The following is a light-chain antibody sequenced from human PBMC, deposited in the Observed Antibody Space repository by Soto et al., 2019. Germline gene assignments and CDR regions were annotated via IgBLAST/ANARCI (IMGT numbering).Light chain of an antibody. Sequence: DIVMTQSPATLSLSPGERATLSCRAIQSVSSSLAWYQQKPGQTPRLLIDDASNRATGIPARFNGSGSGTDFTLTVRSIEPEDFAVYYCQQRSNWPLTFGGGTKVEIK. CDR1: QSVSSS. CDR2: DAS. J-gene: IGKJ4*01. CDR3: QQRSNWPLT. V-gene: IGKV3-11*01.